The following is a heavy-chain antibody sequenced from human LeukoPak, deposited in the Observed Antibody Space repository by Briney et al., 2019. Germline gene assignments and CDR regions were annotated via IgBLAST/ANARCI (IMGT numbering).Heavy chain of an antibody. CDR3: ATDRGWRTSGYYLYYFEY. V-gene: IGHV3-7*01. Sequence: GGSLRLSCAASGFIFTGYFMSWVCQAPGKGLEWVASIKHDGSEKYYVDSVRGRFTISRDNTKNLLYLQMSSLRAEDTAVYYCATDRGWRTSGYYLYYFEYWGQGTLVTFSS. J-gene: IGHJ4*02. CDR2: IKHDGSEK. CDR1: GFIFTGYF. D-gene: IGHD3-3*01.